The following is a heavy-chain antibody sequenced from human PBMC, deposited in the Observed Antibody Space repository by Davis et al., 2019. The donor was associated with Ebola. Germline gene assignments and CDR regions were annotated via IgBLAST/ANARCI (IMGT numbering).Heavy chain of an antibody. D-gene: IGHD1-1*01. J-gene: IGHJ4*02. V-gene: IGHV3-53*01. CDR2: IYSGGDS. CDR1: GFSVSSPY. Sequence: GESLKISCAASGFSVSSPYMTWVRQAPGKGLEWLAVIYSGGDSYYADSVQGRFPISRDTSQNTLYLQMSSLRVDDTAVYYCARDLGLEWSHWGQGTLVTVSS. CDR3: ARDLGLEWSH.